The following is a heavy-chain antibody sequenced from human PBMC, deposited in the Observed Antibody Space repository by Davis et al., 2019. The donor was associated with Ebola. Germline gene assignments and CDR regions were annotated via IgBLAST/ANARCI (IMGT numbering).Heavy chain of an antibody. J-gene: IGHJ4*02. V-gene: IGHV3-7*01. CDR1: GITFSNLW. CDR3: ATSTLDY. Sequence: PGGSLRPSCAGSGITFSNLWMNWVRQAPGKGLEWVATINQDGNEKYYVDSVKGRFTISKDDAKKSLYLQMNSLRAEDTAVYYCATSTLDYWGQGTLVTVSS. D-gene: IGHD1-1*01. CDR2: INQDGNEK.